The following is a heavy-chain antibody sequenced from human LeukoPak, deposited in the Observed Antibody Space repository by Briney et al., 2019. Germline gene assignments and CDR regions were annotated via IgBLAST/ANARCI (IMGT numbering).Heavy chain of an antibody. J-gene: IGHJ4*02. V-gene: IGHV3-53*01. CDR3: AKSYYYDSSGYYGIDY. CDR2: IYSGGST. CDR1: GFTLSSNY. D-gene: IGHD3-22*01. Sequence: PGGSLRLSCAASGFTLSSNYMTWVRQAPGKGLDWVSVIYSGGSTYYADSVKGRFTISRDNSKNTLYLQMNSLRAEDTAVYYCAKSYYYDSSGYYGIDYWGQGTLVTVSS.